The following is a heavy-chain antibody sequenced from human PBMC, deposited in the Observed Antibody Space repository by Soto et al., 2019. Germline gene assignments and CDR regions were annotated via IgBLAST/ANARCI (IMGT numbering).Heavy chain of an antibody. V-gene: IGHV1-18*01. J-gene: IGHJ6*02. CDR2: ISAYKGNT. CDR3: ARDNPSGGGDRYGMDV. Sequence: QVQLVQSGAEVKKPGASVKVSCKASGYTFTSYGISWVRQAPGQGLEWMGWISAYKGNTNYGQKLQGRVTMTTDTSTSTAYMELRSLRSDDTAVSYCARDNPSGGGDRYGMDVWGQGTTVIVSS. CDR1: GYTFTSYG. D-gene: IGHD3-16*01.